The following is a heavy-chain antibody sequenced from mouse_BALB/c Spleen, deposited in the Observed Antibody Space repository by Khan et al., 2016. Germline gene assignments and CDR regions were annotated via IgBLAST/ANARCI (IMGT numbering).Heavy chain of an antibody. D-gene: IGHD2-1*01. V-gene: IGHV3-2*02. CDR1: GYSITSDYA. CDR3: AGSEALYGIFPY. CDR2: ISYSGST. Sequence: EVQLQESGPGLVKPSQSLSLTCTVTGYSITSDYAWNWIRQFPGNKLEWMGHISYSGSTCYTPSLKSRISITRDTSKNQFFLQLHSVTSEDTATYYCAGSEALYGIFPYWGQGTLVTVSA. J-gene: IGHJ3*01.